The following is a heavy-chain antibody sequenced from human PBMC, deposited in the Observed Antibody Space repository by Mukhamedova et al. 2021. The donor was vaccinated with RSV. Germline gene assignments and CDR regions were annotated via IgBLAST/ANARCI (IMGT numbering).Heavy chain of an antibody. CDR2: IWYDGSNK. D-gene: IGHD6-6*01. CDR1: SSYG. CDR3: ARRGFEYSSSSYYYYYGM. J-gene: IGHJ6*01. V-gene: IGHV3-33*01. Sequence: SSYGMHWVRQAPGKGLEWVAVIWYDGSNKYYADSVKGRFTISRDNSKNTLYLQMNSLRAGDTAVYYCARRGFEYSSSSYYYYYGM.